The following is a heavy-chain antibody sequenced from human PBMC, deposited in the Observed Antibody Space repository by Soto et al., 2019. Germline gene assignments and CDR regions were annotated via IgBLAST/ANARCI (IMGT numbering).Heavy chain of an antibody. J-gene: IGHJ5*02. D-gene: IGHD3-3*01. CDR2: IYYSGST. CDR3: ARTYYDFWSGYWRWFDP. V-gene: IGHV4-59*01. CDR1: GGSISGYY. Sequence: SETLSLTCTVSGGSISGYYWSWIRQPPGKGLEWIGYIYYSGSTNYNPSLKSRVTISIDTSKNQFSLKRSSVTAADTAVYYCARTYYDFWSGYWRWFDPWGQGTLVTVSS.